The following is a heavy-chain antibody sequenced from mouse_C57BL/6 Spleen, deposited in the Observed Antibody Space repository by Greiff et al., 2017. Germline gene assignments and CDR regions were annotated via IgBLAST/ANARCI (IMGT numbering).Heavy chain of an antibody. Sequence: VQLKESGGGLVKPGGSLKLSCAASGFTFSDYGMHWVRQAPEKGLEWVGYISSGSSTIYYADTVTGRFTITRDKAKNTLFLQMTGLRSEDTAMYYCAPGDNNADDFDYWGQGTTVTVSS. J-gene: IGHJ2*01. CDR2: ISSGSSTI. CDR1: GFTFSDYG. D-gene: IGHD1-3*01. V-gene: IGHV5-17*01. CDR3: APGDNNADDFDY.